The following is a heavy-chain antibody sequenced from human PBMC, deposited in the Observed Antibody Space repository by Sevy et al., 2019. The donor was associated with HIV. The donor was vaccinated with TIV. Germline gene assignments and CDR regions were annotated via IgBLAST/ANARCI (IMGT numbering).Heavy chain of an antibody. D-gene: IGHD2-15*01. CDR2: ISSNGGST. CDR1: GFTFSSYA. J-gene: IGHJ3*02. V-gene: IGHV3-64D*06. Sequence: GGSLRLSCSASGFTFSSYAMHWVRQTPGKGLEYVSAISSNGGSTYYAVSVKGRFTISRDNSKNTRYLQMSSLRAEDTAVYYCVKEGTYCSGGSCPLEAFDIWGQGTMVTVSS. CDR3: VKEGTYCSGGSCPLEAFDI.